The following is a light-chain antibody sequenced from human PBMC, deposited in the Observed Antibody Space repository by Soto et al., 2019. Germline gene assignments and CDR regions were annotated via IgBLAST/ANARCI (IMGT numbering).Light chain of an antibody. CDR3: QQYDKWRT. J-gene: IGKJ1*01. CDR1: QSVSSY. CDR2: DAS. V-gene: IGKV3D-15*01. Sequence: EIVLTQSPATLSLSPGESATLSCRASQSVSSYLAWYQQKPGQAPRLLIYDASNRATGIPARISGSGSGTEFTLTISSLQSEDFAVYYCQQYDKWRTFGQGTKVDI.